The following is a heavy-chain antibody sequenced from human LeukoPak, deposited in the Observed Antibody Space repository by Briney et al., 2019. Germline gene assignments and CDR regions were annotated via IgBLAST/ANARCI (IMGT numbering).Heavy chain of an antibody. CDR3: VKAPSQHFWSGYTYWYFVL. D-gene: IGHD3-3*02. J-gene: IGHJ2*01. CDR2: ISLNSGRI. Sequence: GGSLRLSCAASGFTFDNYAMHWVRQAQGMGLGWVSGISLNSGRIVYADSVKGRFTISRDNAKNSLYLQMSSLRVEDLALYYCVKAPSQHFWSGYTYWYFVLWGRGTLVTVAS. V-gene: IGHV3-9*03. CDR1: GFTFDNYA.